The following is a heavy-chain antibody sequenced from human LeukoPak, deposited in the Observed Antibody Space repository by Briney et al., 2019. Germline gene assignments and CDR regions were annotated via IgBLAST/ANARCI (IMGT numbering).Heavy chain of an antibody. CDR3: VSFYETY. J-gene: IGHJ4*02. CDR2: INSDGSWS. Sequence: GGSLRLSCAASGNYLMHWVRQAPGKGLVWVSHINSDGSWSSYADSVKGRFTISKDNAKNTVYLQMNNLRAEDTAVYYCVSFYETYWGRGTLVTVSS. D-gene: IGHD2-2*01. V-gene: IGHV3-74*01. CDR1: GNYL.